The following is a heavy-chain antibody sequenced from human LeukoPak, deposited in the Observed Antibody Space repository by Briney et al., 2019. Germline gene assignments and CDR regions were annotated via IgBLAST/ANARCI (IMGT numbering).Heavy chain of an antibody. CDR2: ISHGGGKE. V-gene: IGHV3-30*18. CDR1: GFPFHDHD. Sequence: ETGGSLRLSCAASGFPFHDHDMYWVRQTPGKGLEWVSLISHGGGKEHYAESVKGRFTISRDNSRNTVYLQMSSLRSDDTAIYYCAKTLDGFWPQFDFWGQGTLLTVSS. CDR3: AKTLDGFWPQFDF. D-gene: IGHD5-24*01. J-gene: IGHJ4*02.